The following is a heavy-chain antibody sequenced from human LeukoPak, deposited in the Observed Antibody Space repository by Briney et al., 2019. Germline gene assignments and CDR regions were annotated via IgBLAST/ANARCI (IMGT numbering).Heavy chain of an antibody. CDR3: AKQLGYCSDGSCYFPY. CDR2: ISNNGGYT. V-gene: IGHV3-23*01. Sequence: GGSLRLSCAASGFTFSSSAMSWVRQAPGKGLEWVSAISNNGGYTHYADSVQGRFTISRDNSKSTLCLQMNSLRAEDTAVYYCAKQLGYCSDGSCYFPYWGQGTLVTVSS. J-gene: IGHJ4*02. D-gene: IGHD2-15*01. CDR1: GFTFSSSA.